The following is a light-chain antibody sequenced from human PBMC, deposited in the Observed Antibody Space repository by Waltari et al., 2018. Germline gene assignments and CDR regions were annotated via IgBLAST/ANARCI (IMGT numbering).Light chain of an antibody. CDR1: QNIRTY. V-gene: IGKV1-39*01. Sequence: DIQMTQYPSSLSASVGDRVPISCRASQNIRTYLNWYQQKPGKAPVLLIYGVSILQSGVPSRFSGSGSATEFTLTISGLQPEDFATYYCQQSYTTPHITFGPGTKVDIK. J-gene: IGKJ3*01. CDR2: GVS. CDR3: QQSYTTPHIT.